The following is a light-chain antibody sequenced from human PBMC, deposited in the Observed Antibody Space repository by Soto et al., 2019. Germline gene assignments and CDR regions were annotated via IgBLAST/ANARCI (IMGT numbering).Light chain of an antibody. CDR3: CSYAGSPKYV. CDR2: DVS. J-gene: IGLJ1*01. Sequence: QSALTQPRSVSGSPGQSVTISCTGTSSDVGGYNYVSWYQQHPGKAPKVMIYDVSERPSGVPDRFSGSNSGNTPSLTISGLQAEDEADYSCCSYAGSPKYVLGTGTKLTVL. CDR1: SSDVGGYNY. V-gene: IGLV2-11*01.